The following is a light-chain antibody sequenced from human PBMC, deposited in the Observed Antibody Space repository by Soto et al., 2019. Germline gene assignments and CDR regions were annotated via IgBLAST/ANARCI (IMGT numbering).Light chain of an antibody. Sequence: EIVFTQSPGTLSLSPGERATLSCRASQSFNSIYLAWYQQKPGQPPRLLIYGASSRANGIPDSFSSSGSWTNFTLIISSLEPEDFAVYDGQQRSNWPTWTFGQGTKVDIK. V-gene: IGKV3D-20*02. CDR3: QQRSNWPTWT. CDR2: GAS. J-gene: IGKJ1*01. CDR1: QSFNSIY.